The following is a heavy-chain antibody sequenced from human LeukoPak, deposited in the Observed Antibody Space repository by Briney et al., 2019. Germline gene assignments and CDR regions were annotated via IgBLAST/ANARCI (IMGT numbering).Heavy chain of an antibody. CDR3: ARGGSVVVPAASL. Sequence: PGGSLRLSCAASGFTFSSYSMNWDRQAPGKGLEWVSSISSSSSYIYYADSVKGRFTISRDNAKNSLYLQMNSLRAEDTAVYYCARGGSVVVPAASLWGQGTLVTVSS. CDR2: ISSSSSYI. V-gene: IGHV3-21*01. D-gene: IGHD2-2*01. CDR1: GFTFSSYS. J-gene: IGHJ4*02.